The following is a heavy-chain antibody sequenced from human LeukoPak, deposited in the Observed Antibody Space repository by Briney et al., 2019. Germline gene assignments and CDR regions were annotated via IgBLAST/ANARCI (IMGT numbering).Heavy chain of an antibody. CDR3: AKGGPYCSSTSCYAAANFDY. J-gene: IGHJ4*02. CDR1: GFTFSTYG. Sequence: AGGSLRLSCAVSGFTFSTYGMHWVRQAPGKGLEWVAFIRYDGSNEYADSVKGRFTISRDNSKNTLYLQMNSLRAEDTAVYYCAKGGPYCSSTSCYAAANFDYWGQGTLVTVSS. V-gene: IGHV3-30*02. CDR2: IRYDGSNE. D-gene: IGHD2-2*01.